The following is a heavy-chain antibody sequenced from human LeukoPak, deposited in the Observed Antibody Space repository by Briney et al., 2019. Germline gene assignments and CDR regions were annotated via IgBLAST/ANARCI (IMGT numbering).Heavy chain of an antibody. CDR2: IYSGGST. V-gene: IGHV3-66*01. J-gene: IGHJ6*02. D-gene: IGHD4-11*01. Sequence: GGSLRLSCAASGFTVSSNYMSWVRQAPGKGLEWVSVIYSGGSTYNADSVKGRFTISRDNSKNTLYLQMNSLRAEDTAVYYCASADYSRKTFYYYYYGMDVWGQGTTVTVSS. CDR3: ASADYSRKTFYYYYYGMDV. CDR1: GFTVSSNY.